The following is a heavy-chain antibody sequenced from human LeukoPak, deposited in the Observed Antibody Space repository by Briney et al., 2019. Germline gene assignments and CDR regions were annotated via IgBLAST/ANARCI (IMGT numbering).Heavy chain of an antibody. CDR3: ERGRIDSGSYYSYYFDY. J-gene: IGHJ4*02. V-gene: IGHV4-31*01. CDR1: GGSISSGGYC. D-gene: IGHD3-22*01. CDR2: IYYSGST. Sequence: PSETLSLTCTVSGGSISSGGYCWSWLRQHPWKGLDWFGYIYYSGSTYYNLTLKRPVTISVDTSNNQFPMKLSSVTGAEKAVYYCERGRIDSGSYYSYYFDYWGQGTLVTVSS.